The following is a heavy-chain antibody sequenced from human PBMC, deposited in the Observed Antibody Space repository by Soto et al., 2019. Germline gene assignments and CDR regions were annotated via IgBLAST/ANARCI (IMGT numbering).Heavy chain of an antibody. Sequence: QVQLVQSGAEEKKPGASVKVSCKASGYTFTGYYMHWVRQAPGQGLEWMGWVNPNSGGTNYAQKFQGWVTMTRDTSISTAYMELSGLRSDDTAVYYCARVGYFYDEVFMVVWGQGTTVTVSS. CDR1: GYTFTGYY. V-gene: IGHV1-2*04. CDR2: VNPNSGGT. CDR3: ARVGYFYDEVFMVV. D-gene: IGHD3-16*01. J-gene: IGHJ6*02.